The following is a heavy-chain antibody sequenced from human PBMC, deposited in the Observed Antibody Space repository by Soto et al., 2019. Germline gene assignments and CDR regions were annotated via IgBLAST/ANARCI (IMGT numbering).Heavy chain of an antibody. CDR2: ISGSGGST. D-gene: IGHD3-3*01. J-gene: IGHJ6*03. CDR3: ARDGGYDFWSGYYYYYMDV. Sequence: PGGSLRLSCAASGFTFSSYAMSWVRQAPGKGLEWVSAISGSGGSTYYADSVKGRFIISRDNSKNTLYLQMNSLRAEDTAVYYCARDGGYDFWSGYYYYYMDVWGKGTTVTVS. CDR1: GFTFSSYA. V-gene: IGHV3-23*01.